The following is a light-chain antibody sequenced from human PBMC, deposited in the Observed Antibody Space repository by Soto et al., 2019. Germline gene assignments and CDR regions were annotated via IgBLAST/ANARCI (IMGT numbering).Light chain of an antibody. CDR1: QSLRNW. J-gene: IGKJ1*01. V-gene: IGKV1-5*03. CDR2: KAS. CDR3: QQYDTHSWT. Sequence: DIQMTQSPSTLSASVGDRVTITCRASQSLRNWLAWYQQKPGKAPKLLIYKASSLGSGVPSRFSGSGSGAEFTLTINGLQPDDFATYYCQQYDTHSWTFGQGTKVEIK.